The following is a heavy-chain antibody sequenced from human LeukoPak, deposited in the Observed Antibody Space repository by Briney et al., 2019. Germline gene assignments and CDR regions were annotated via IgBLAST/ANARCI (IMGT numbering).Heavy chain of an antibody. CDR1: GGSINTFY. D-gene: IGHD1-14*01. CDR2: IYSTGST. CDR3: ARNRPAFDI. J-gene: IGHJ3*02. V-gene: IGHV4-4*07. Sequence: SETLSLTCTVSGGSINTFYWSWIRQPAGKGLEWIGRIYSTGSTNYNPSLESRVTMSLDTSKNQFSLKLTSVTAADTASYYCARNRPAFDIWGQGTMVTVS.